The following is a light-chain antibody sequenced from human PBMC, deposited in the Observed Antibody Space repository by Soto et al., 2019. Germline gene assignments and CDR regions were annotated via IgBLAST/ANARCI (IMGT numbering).Light chain of an antibody. CDR2: EVY. Sequence: QSARTQPASVSGSPGKSFTSPGTGTSTDIGGHNYVSGYQQHPGKAPKVMIFEVYNRPSGVSIRFSGSKSGNTASLTISGLQGEDEADYYCSSYTSSNTLLFGGGTTLTVL. V-gene: IGLV2-14*01. J-gene: IGLJ2*01. CDR1: STDIGGHNY. CDR3: SSYTSSNTLL.